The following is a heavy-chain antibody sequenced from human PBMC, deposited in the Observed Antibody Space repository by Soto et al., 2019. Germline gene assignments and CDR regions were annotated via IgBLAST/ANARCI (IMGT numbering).Heavy chain of an antibody. Sequence: GSGPTLVNPTQTLTLTCTFSGFSLSTSGMCVIWIRQPPGKALDWLALIDWDDDKYYSTSLKTRLTISKHTSKNQVVLTMTNMDTVEKAPYYRERKYYYDSSGYLPFDYWGQRTLVTVSS. CDR2: IDWDDDK. J-gene: IGHJ4*02. D-gene: IGHD3-22*01. CDR1: GFSLSTSGMC. V-gene: IGHV2-70*01. CDR3: ERKYYYDSSGYLPFDY.